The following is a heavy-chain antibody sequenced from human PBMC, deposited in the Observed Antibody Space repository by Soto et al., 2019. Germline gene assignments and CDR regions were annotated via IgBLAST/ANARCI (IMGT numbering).Heavy chain of an antibody. Sequence: GESLKISCKASGYIIKNYWIGWVRQMPGQGLEWMGIIFPDDSDTRYSPSFQGHVTISVDKSISTAYVQWSSLKASDSAIYYCFSGGVTSRTFDYWGQGNLVTVSS. CDR3: FSGGVTSRTFDY. V-gene: IGHV5-51*01. D-gene: IGHD3-3*01. J-gene: IGHJ4*02. CDR2: IFPDDSDT. CDR1: GYIIKNYW.